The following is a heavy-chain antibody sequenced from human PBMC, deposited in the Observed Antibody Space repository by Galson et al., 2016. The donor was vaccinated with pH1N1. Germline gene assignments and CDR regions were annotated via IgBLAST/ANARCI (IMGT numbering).Heavy chain of an antibody. D-gene: IGHD5-12*01. CDR2: IYPGDSDT. CDR1: GYSLTNYW. V-gene: IGHV5-51*01. J-gene: IGHJ3*02. Sequence: QSGAEVKKPGESLKISCEGFGYSLTNYWIVWVRQMPGKGLEWMGIIYPGDSDTRYTPSFQGQVTISADKSNNTAYLQWSSLKASDTAMYYCARRSADIGVDMWGQGTMVIVSA. CDR3: ARRSADIGVDM.